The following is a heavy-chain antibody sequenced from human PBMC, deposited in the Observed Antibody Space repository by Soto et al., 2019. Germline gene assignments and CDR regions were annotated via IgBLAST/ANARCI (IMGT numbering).Heavy chain of an antibody. CDR2: INIGSGNT. CDR3: ARDGGDCGYRLIYYYYIGLDV. J-gene: IGHJ6*02. D-gene: IGHD2-21*02. V-gene: IGHV1-3*04. CDR1: GYALSSYA. Sequence: ASVKVSCKASGYALSSYAMHWVRQAPGQGLEWMGWINIGSGNTEYSQNFQDRITITRDTSASTVYMGLSSLRSEDTAVYYCARDGGDCGYRLIYYYYIGLDVWGQGTTVTVSS.